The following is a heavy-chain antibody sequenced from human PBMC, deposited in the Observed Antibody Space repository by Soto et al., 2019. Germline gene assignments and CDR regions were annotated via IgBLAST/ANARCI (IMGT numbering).Heavy chain of an antibody. CDR3: ARERSGGYYYHYGIDV. CDR2: IWYDGSNK. D-gene: IGHD6-25*01. Sequence: QVQLVESGGGVVQPGRSLRLSCAASGFTFSSYGMHWVRQAPGKGLEWVAVIWYDGSNKYYADSVKGRFTISRDNSKNTLYLQMNSLRAEDTAVYYCARERSGGYYYHYGIDVWGQGTTVTVSS. V-gene: IGHV3-33*01. CDR1: GFTFSSYG. J-gene: IGHJ6*02.